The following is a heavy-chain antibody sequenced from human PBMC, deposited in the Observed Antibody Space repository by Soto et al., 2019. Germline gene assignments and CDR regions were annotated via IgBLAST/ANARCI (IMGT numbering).Heavy chain of an antibody. V-gene: IGHV3-30*18. CDR2: ISYDGSNK. Sequence: ESGGGVVQPGRSLRLSCAASGFTFSSYGMHWVRQAPGKGLEWVAVISYDGSNKYYADSVKGRFTISRDNSKNTLYLQMNSLRAEDTAVYYCAKGDNWNYELPGWFDPWGQGTLVTVSS. D-gene: IGHD1-7*01. CDR3: AKGDNWNYELPGWFDP. CDR1: GFTFSSYG. J-gene: IGHJ5*02.